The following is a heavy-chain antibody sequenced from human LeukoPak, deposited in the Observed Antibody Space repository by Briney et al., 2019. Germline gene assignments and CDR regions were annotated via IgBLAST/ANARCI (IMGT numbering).Heavy chain of an antibody. CDR3: ARGLGDYYDTSGYEYYFDY. D-gene: IGHD3-22*01. J-gene: IGHJ4*02. V-gene: IGHV4-4*07. CDR1: GGSISGFH. Sequence: SETLSLTCRVSGGSISGFHWSWIRQTAGKGLEWIGRVSTSGKTFYNPSLESRVTMSADTSGIHFSLNLTSVTAADTAVYYCARGLGDYYDTSGYEYYFDYWGQGTLVTVSS. CDR2: VSTSGKT.